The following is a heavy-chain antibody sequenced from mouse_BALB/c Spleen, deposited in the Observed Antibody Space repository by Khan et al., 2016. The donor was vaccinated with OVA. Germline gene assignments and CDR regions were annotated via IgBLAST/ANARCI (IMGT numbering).Heavy chain of an antibody. CDR2: ISSGGST. V-gene: IGHV5-6-5*01. J-gene: IGHJ2*01. CDR3: AREAYSDDEYYFDY. Sequence: EVQLVESGGDLVKPGGSLKLSCAASGFTFSSYVMSWVRQTPEKRLEWVASISSGGSTYYPDSVKGRFTISRDNARNILYLQMSSLRSEDTAMYYCAREAYSDDEYYFDYWGQGTTLTVSS. D-gene: IGHD2-12*01. CDR1: GFTFSSYV.